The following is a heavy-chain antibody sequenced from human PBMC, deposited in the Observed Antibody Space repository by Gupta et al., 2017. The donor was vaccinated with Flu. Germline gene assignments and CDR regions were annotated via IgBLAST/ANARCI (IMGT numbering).Heavy chain of an antibody. CDR3: AREGAGYCSSTSCYDFDY. V-gene: IGHV4-34*01. CDR2: INHSGST. J-gene: IGHJ4*02. CDR1: GGSFSGYY. Sequence: QVQLQQWGAGLLKPSETLSLTCAVYGGSFSGYYWSWIRQPPGKGLEWIGEINHSGSTNYNPSLKSRVTISVDTSKNQFSLKLSSVTAADTAVYYCAREGAGYCSSTSCYDFDYWGQGTLVTVSS. D-gene: IGHD2-2*01.